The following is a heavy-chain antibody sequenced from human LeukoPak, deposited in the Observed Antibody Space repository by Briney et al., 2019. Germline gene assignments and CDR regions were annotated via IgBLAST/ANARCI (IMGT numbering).Heavy chain of an antibody. D-gene: IGHD3-10*01. V-gene: IGHV4-38-2*02. Sequence: SETLSLTCTVSGYSISSGYYWGWIRQPPGKGLEWIGSIYHSGSTYYNPSLKSRVTISVDRSKNQFSLKLSSVTAADTAVYYCARGGLWFGEPGAFDIWGQGTMVTVSS. CDR1: GYSISSGYY. CDR2: IYHSGST. J-gene: IGHJ3*02. CDR3: ARGGLWFGEPGAFDI.